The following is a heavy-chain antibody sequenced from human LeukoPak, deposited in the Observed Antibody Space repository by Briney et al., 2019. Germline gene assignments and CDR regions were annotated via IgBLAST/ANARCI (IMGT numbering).Heavy chain of an antibody. Sequence: GRSLRLSCAASGFTFSSYGMHWVRQAPGKGLEWVAVISYDGSNKYYADSVKGRFTISRDNSKNTLYLQMNSLRAEDTAVYYCVKDCSGGSCYGYWGQGTLVTVSS. CDR2: ISYDGSNK. CDR3: VKDCSGGSCYGY. V-gene: IGHV3-30*18. D-gene: IGHD2-15*01. J-gene: IGHJ4*02. CDR1: GFTFSSYG.